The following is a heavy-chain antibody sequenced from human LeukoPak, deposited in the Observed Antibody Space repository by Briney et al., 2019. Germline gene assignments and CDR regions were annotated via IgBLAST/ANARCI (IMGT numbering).Heavy chain of an antibody. Sequence: GASVKVSCKASGYTFTSYYMHWVRQAPGQGLEWMGIINPSGGRTSYAQKFQGRVTMTRDMSTSTVYMELSSLRSEDTAVYYCARGPGEGGSSGSYYGKPEDPAEYYFDYWGQGTLVTVSS. CDR1: GYTFTSYY. CDR2: INPSGGRT. J-gene: IGHJ4*02. D-gene: IGHD3-22*01. V-gene: IGHV1-46*01. CDR3: ARGPGEGGSSGSYYGKPEDPAEYYFDY.